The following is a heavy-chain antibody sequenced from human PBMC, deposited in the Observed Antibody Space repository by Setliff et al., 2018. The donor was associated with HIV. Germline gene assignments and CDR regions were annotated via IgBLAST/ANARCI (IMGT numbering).Heavy chain of an antibody. V-gene: IGHV3-30*02. D-gene: IGHD1-7*01. CDR3: ARDRSNWNYGKNYMDV. J-gene: IGHJ6*03. Sequence: PGGSLRLSCAASGFSFSSYGMHWVRQPPGKGLEWVAFIRYDGTNKYYADSVKGRFTISRDNSKSTLYLQMNSLRPEDTAVYYCARDRSNWNYGKNYMDVWGKGTTVTVSS. CDR1: GFSFSSYG. CDR2: IRYDGTNK.